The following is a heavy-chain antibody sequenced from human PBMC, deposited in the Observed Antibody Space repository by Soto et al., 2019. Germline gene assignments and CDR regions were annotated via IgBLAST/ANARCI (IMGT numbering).Heavy chain of an antibody. CDR2: IYYSGST. CDR1: GGSISSGGYY. CDR3: ARAGGILTGYYEPLYLYGMDV. J-gene: IGHJ6*02. D-gene: IGHD3-9*01. V-gene: IGHV4-31*03. Sequence: QVQLQESGPGLVKPSQTLSLTCTVSGGSISSGGYYWSWIRQHPGKGLEWIGYIYYSGSTYYNPSLKSRVTISVDTSKTQFSRKLSSVTAADTAVYYCARAGGILTGYYEPLYLYGMDVWGQGTTVTVSS.